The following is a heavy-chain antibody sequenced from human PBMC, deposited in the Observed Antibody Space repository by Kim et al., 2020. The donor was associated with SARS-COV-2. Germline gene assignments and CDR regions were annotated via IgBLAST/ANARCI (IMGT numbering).Heavy chain of an antibody. Sequence: YSGDSVKHRFHLPRDNAKNSLYLQMNGLRAEDAAVYYCARLGSSSWFNDFWGQGTLVTVSS. V-gene: IGHV3-7*03. D-gene: IGHD6-13*01. J-gene: IGHJ4*02. CDR3: ARLGSSSWFNDF.